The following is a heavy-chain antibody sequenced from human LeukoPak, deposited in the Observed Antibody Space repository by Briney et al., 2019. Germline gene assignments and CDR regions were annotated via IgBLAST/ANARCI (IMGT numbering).Heavy chain of an antibody. Sequence: GRSLRLSCAASGFTFSSYGMHWVRQAPGKGLEWVAVISYDGSNKYYADSVKGRFTISRDNSKNTLYLQMNSLRAEDTAVYYCAKKHCSGGSCYSETGFDYWGQGTLVTVSS. V-gene: IGHV3-30*18. CDR1: GFTFSSYG. D-gene: IGHD2-15*01. CDR3: AKKHCSGGSCYSETGFDY. CDR2: ISYDGSNK. J-gene: IGHJ4*02.